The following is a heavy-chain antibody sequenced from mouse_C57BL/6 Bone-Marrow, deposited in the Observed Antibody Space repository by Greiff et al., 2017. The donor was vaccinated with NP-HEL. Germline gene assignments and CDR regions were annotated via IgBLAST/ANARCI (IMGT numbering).Heavy chain of an antibody. CDR3: ARGGGGSMDY. CDR2: IYPGDGDT. J-gene: IGHJ4*01. V-gene: IGHV1-82*01. Sequence: QVQLQQSGPELVKPGASVKISCKASGYAFSSSWMHWVKQRPGQGLEWIGRIYPGDGDTNYNGKFTGKATLTADKSSSTAYMQLSSLSSEDSAVYFCARGGGGSMDYWGQGTSVTVSS. CDR1: GYAFSSSW.